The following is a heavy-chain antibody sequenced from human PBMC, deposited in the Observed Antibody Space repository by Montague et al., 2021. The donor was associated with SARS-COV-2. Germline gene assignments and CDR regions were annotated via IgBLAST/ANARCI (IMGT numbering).Heavy chain of an antibody. CDR1: GGSVSSGGYY. J-gene: IGHJ4*02. D-gene: IGHD6-13*01. V-gene: IGHV4-61*08. CDR3: ARVSLAAAATRSGY. Sequence: SETLSLTCTVSGGSVSSGGYYWSWIRQPPGKGLVWIGYIYYSGSTNYXPSLKSRVTISLDTSKNQFSLKLTSVTAADTAVYYCARVSLAAAATRSGYWGQGTLVTVSS. CDR2: IYYSGST.